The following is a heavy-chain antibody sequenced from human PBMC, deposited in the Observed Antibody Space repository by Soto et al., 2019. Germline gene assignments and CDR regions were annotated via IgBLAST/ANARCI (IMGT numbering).Heavy chain of an antibody. D-gene: IGHD5-12*01. CDR1: GGSMSSRNW. CDR2: IYHTGSI. V-gene: IGHV4-4*02. CDR3: ARNSGYDPYGMAV. J-gene: IGHJ6*02. Sequence: QVQLQESGPGLVKPSGTLSLNCTVSGGSMSSRNWCSWVSQPPGKGLEWIGDIYHTGSINYSPSLTGRITISVDQYKYQFSLKLTSVTAADTAVYYCARNSGYDPYGMAVWGQGTPVTVSS.